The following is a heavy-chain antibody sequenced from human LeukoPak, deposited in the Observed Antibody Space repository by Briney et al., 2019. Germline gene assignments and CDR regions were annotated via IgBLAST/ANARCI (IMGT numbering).Heavy chain of an antibody. CDR1: GGTFSSYA. V-gene: IGHV1-69*13. D-gene: IGHD3-10*01. CDR2: IIPIFGTA. J-gene: IGHJ6*02. CDR3: ARSDYYGSGSRYYYYGMDV. Sequence: SVKVSCKASGGTFSSYAISWVRQAPGQGLEWMGGIIPIFGTANYAQKFQGRVMITADESTSTAYMELSSLRSEDTAVYYCARSDYYGSGSRYYYYGMDVWGQGTTVTVSS.